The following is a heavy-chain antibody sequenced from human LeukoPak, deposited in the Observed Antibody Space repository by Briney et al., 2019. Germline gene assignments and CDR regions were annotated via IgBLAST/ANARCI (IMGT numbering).Heavy chain of an antibody. V-gene: IGHV4-59*01. J-gene: IGHJ4*02. CDR3: ARDDSGSGYDYFDY. D-gene: IGHD5-12*01. CDR1: GGSISSYY. Sequence: SETLSLTCTVSGGSISSYYWSWIRQPPGKGLEWIGYIYYSGSTNYNPSLKSRVTISVDTSKNQFSLKLSSVTAADTAVYYCARDDSGSGYDYFDYLGQGTLVTVSS. CDR2: IYYSGST.